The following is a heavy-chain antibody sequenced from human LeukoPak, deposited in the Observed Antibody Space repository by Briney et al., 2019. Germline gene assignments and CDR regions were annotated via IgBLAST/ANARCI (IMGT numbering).Heavy chain of an antibody. CDR1: GGSISSYY. J-gene: IGHJ4*02. Sequence: SETLSLTCTVSGGSISSYYWSWIRQPPGKGLEWIGYIYYSGSTNYNPSLKSRVTISVDTSKNQFSLKLTSVTAADTALYYCARMPPPSDFDWPPYYFDYWGQGTLVTVSS. D-gene: IGHD3-9*01. CDR2: IYYSGST. CDR3: ARMPPPSDFDWPPYYFDY. V-gene: IGHV4-59*01.